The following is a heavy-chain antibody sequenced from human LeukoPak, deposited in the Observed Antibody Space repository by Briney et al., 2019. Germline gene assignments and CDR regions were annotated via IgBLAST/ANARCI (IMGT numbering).Heavy chain of an antibody. CDR2: ISGNGGDI. D-gene: IGHD3-10*01. J-gene: IGHJ4*02. V-gene: IGHV3-11*01. CDR3: VRHAGRTGGQ. CDR1: GFSFGGHY. Sequence: GGSLRLSCAASGFSFGGHYMSWMRQAPGKGPEWISYISGNGGDIAYADSVKGRFTIPRDNAKNSLHLQMNSLRVEDTAVYHCVRHAGRTGGQWGQGTLIAVSS.